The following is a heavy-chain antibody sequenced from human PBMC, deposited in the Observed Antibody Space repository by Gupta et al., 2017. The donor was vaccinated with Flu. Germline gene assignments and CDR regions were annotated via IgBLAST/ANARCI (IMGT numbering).Heavy chain of an antibody. J-gene: IGHJ6*02. D-gene: IGHD3-3*01. CDR1: GYTFTSYD. Sequence: QVQLVQSGAEVKKPGASVKVSCKASGYTFTSYDINWVRQATGQGLEWMGWMNPNSGNTGYAQKFQGRVTMTRNTSISTAYMELSSLRSEDTAVYYCARGGYSDFGVVISYPGYYYYGMDVWGQGTTVTVSS. CDR2: MNPNSGNT. CDR3: ARGGYSDFGVVISYPGYYYYGMDV. V-gene: IGHV1-8*01.